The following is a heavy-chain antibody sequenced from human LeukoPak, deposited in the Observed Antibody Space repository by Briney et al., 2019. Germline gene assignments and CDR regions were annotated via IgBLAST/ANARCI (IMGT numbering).Heavy chain of an antibody. D-gene: IGHD1-26*01. V-gene: IGHV3-23*01. CDR1: GFTFSNYA. CDR3: AKDISGSSNPIDY. Sequence: PGGSLRLSCAASGFTFSNYAMNWVRQAPGKGLEWVSVVIGSSGSTDYADSVKGRFTISRDISKNTLYLQMNSLRAEDTAVYYCAKDISGSSNPIDYWGQGTLVTVSS. CDR2: VIGSSGST. J-gene: IGHJ4*02.